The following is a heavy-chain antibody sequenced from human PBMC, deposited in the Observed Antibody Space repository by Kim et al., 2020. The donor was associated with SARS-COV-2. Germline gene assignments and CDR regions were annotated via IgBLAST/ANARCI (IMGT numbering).Heavy chain of an antibody. J-gene: IGHJ4*02. Sequence: LKGRVTISEDTSKNQFSPKLSSVTAADTAVYYCARHTSLYSSSWYGLDYWGQGTLVTVSS. V-gene: IGHV4-39*01. CDR3: ARHTSLYSSSWYGLDY. D-gene: IGHD6-13*01.